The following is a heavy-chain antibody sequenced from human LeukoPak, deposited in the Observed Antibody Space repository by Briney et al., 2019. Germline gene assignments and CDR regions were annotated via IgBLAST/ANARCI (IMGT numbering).Heavy chain of an antibody. J-gene: IGHJ5*02. CDR3: MRNNYGVNWFDP. V-gene: IGHV1-2*06. CDR1: GYTFTAYY. Sequence: GASVKVSCKASGYTFTAYYVHWVRQAPGQGLEWMGRINPNSGDTGYAQTFQGRVTMTRDTSINTAYMELSRLTSDDTAVYYCMRNNYGVNWFDPWGQGTLVTVSS. CDR2: INPNSGDT. D-gene: IGHD5-24*01.